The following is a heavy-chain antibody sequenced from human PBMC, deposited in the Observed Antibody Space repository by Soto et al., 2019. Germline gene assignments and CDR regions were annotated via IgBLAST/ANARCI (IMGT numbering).Heavy chain of an antibody. CDR3: ARETSAPGTFREDASDI. J-gene: IGHJ3*02. D-gene: IGHD6-13*01. V-gene: IGHV1-69*12. Sequence: QVQLVQSGAEVKKPGSLVKVACKVSGDTFSNYVINWVRQAPGQGLEWMGAIVPIFRTANYAQKFQGRVTITADEFTITAYMELSGLRSDDTATYYCARETSAPGTFREDASDIWGQGTLVTVSS. CDR1: GDTFSNYV. CDR2: IVPIFRTA.